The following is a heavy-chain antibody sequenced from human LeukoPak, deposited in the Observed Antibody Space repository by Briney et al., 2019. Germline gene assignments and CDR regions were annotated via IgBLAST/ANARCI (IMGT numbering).Heavy chain of an antibody. V-gene: IGHV1-24*01. J-gene: IGHJ5*01. D-gene: IGHD3-16*01. Sequence: GASVKVSCKVSGYALTELSMHWVRQAPGKGLEWMGGFDPEDGETIYAQKFQGRVAMTEDTSTDTAYMELSSLRSEDTAVYYCAREAWSPLGMITSRSAWGQGTLVTVSS. CDR1: GYALTELS. CDR2: FDPEDGET. CDR3: AREAWSPLGMITSRSA.